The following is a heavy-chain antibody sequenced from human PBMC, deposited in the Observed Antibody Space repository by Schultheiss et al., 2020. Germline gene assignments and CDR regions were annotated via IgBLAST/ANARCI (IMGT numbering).Heavy chain of an antibody. CDR1: GGSFIGYY. CDR2: INHSGST. Sequence: SETLSLTCAVYGGSFIGYYWSWIRQPPGKGLEWIGEINHSGSTNYNPSLKSRVTISVDTSKNQFSLKLSSVTAADTAVYYCAREKSPYYDFWSGHYFDYWGQGTLVTVSS. J-gene: IGHJ4*02. V-gene: IGHV4-34*01. D-gene: IGHD3-3*01. CDR3: AREKSPYYDFWSGHYFDY.